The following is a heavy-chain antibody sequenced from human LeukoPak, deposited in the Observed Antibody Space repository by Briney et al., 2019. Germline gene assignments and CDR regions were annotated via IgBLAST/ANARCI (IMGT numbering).Heavy chain of an antibody. D-gene: IGHD1-26*01. Sequence: GASVKVSCKASGYTFTGYYMHWVRQAPGQGLEWMGWINPNSGGTNYAHKFQGRVTMTRDTSISTAYMELSRLRSDDTAVYYCATPRYSGSYYYFDYWGQGTLVTVSS. CDR3: ATPRYSGSYYYFDY. CDR2: INPNSGGT. J-gene: IGHJ4*02. V-gene: IGHV1-2*02. CDR1: GYTFTGYY.